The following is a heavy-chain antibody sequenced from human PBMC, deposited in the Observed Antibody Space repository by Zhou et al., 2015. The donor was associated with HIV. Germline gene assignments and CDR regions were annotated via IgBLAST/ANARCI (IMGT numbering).Heavy chain of an antibody. CDR2: IIPIFGTA. V-gene: IGHV1-69*01. D-gene: IGHD3-3*01. CDR1: GGTFSSYA. Sequence: QVQLVQSGAEVKKPGSSVKVSCKASGGTFSSYAISWVRQAPGQGLEWMGGIIPIFGTANYAQKFQGRVTITADESTSTAYMELSSLRSEDTAVYYCARGPVLQTIFGVVTHCDYYYYMDVWGKGTTVTVSS. CDR3: ARGPVLQTIFGVVTHCDYYYYMDV. J-gene: IGHJ6*03.